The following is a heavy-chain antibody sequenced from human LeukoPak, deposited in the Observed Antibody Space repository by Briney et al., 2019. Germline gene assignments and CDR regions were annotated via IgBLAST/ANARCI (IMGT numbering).Heavy chain of an antibody. V-gene: IGHV4-30-2*01. CDR2: IYHSGST. J-gene: IGHJ4*02. D-gene: IGHD3-16*01. CDR1: GGSISSGGYS. CDR3: ARGWGPVYYFDS. Sequence: PSQTLSLTCAVSGGSISSGGYSWSWIRQPPGKGLEWIGYIYHSGSTYYNPSLKSRVTMSVDRSKNQFSLKLNSVTAADTAVYYCARGWGPVYYFDSWGQGTLVTVPS.